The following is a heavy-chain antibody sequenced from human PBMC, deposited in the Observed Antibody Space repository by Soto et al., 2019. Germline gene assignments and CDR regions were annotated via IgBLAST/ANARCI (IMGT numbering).Heavy chain of an antibody. CDR2: IYYSGST. CDR3: ARVFKNGVGDPDDY. J-gene: IGHJ4*02. Sequence: SETLSLTCTVSGGSISSGGYYWSWIRQHPGKGLEWIGYIYYSGSTYYNPSLKSRVTISVDTSKNQFSLKLSSVTAADTAVYYCARVFKNGVGDPDDYWGQGTLVPVSS. D-gene: IGHD3-10*01. CDR1: GGSISSGGYY. V-gene: IGHV4-31*03.